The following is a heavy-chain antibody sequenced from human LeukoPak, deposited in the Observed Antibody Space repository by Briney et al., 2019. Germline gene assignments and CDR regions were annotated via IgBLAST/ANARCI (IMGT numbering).Heavy chain of an antibody. Sequence: PGGSLRLSCAASGFSVSGNYMSWVRQSPGKGLEWVSAIYLTGTTHYADSVKGRFTISRDNSKNALNLQMNSLRVEDTAVYYCAAAYCGGDCYSDNHYYFMDLWGRGTTVTVSS. V-gene: IGHV3-53*01. J-gene: IGHJ6*03. CDR3: AAAYCGGDCYSDNHYYFMDL. D-gene: IGHD2-21*02. CDR2: IYLTGTT. CDR1: GFSVSGNY.